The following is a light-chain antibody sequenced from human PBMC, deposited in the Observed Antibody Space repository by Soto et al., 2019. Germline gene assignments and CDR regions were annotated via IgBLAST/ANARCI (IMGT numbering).Light chain of an antibody. J-gene: IGKJ2*01. CDR2: QVS. V-gene: IGKV2-30*02. Sequence: DVVLTQSPLSLSVTLGQPASISCGSSRSLVHSDGNIYLIWFQQRPGQSPRRLIYQVSNRDSGVPVRFSGSGSVTDFTLKISRVEAEDVGVYYCLQATHWPHTFGQGTKVDIK. CDR1: RSLVHSDGNIY. CDR3: LQATHWPHT.